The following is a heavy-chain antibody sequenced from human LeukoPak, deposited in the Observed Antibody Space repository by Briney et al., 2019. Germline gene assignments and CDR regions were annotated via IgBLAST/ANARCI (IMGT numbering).Heavy chain of an antibody. CDR3: ARGDQTPYYYYGVDV. CDR1: GYTFTGYY. CDR2: INPNSGGT. J-gene: IGHJ6*02. V-gene: IGHV1-2*02. Sequence: ASVKVSCKASGYTFTGYYMHWVRQAPGQGLEWMGWINPNSGGTNYAQKFQGRVTMTRDTSISTAYMELSRLRSDDTAVYYCARGDQTPYYYYGVDVWGQGTTVTVSS.